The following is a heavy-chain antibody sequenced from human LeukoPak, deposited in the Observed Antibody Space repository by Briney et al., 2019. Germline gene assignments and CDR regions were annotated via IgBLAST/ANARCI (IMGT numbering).Heavy chain of an antibody. V-gene: IGHV3-53*01. CDR3: ARDSAFSSYSN. J-gene: IGHJ1*01. D-gene: IGHD2-15*01. Sequence: SGGSLRLSCTASGFSINNNYMSWVRQAPGKGLEWVSIIYSDRSTYYPESVKGRFTISRDDSKNTLLLQMDSLRVEDTAIYYCARDSAFSSYSNWGQGALVTVSS. CDR2: IYSDRST. CDR1: GFSINNNY.